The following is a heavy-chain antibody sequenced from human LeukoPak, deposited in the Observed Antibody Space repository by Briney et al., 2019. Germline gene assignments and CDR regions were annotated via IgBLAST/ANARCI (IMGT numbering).Heavy chain of an antibody. V-gene: IGHV4-59*01. D-gene: IGHD6-13*01. CDR2: IYYSGST. CDR1: GGSISTYY. Sequence: SETLSLTCTVSGGSISTYYWTWIRQSPGKGHEWIGNIYYSGSTNYNPSLKSRVTISVDMSKNQFSLNLTSVTAADTAVYFCARGYSSSWYYFDSWGQGTLVTVSS. J-gene: IGHJ4*02. CDR3: ARGYSSSWYYFDS.